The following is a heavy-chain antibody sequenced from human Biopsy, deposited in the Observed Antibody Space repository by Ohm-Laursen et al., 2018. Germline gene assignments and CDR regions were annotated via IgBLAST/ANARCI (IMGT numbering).Heavy chain of an antibody. D-gene: IGHD1-20*01. Sequence: ASVKVSCKVSGYTLTALSIHWVRQAPGNGLELMGGFAPENGKTIYARKFQGRVTMTEDTSTDTAYMELSNLRYEDTAVYYCVCDINNWNVNYWGQGTLVIVSS. CDR1: GYTLTALS. CDR2: FAPENGKT. J-gene: IGHJ4*02. CDR3: VCDINNWNVNY. V-gene: IGHV1-24*01.